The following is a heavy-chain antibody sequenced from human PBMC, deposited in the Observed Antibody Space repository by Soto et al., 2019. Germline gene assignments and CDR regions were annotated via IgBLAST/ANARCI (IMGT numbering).Heavy chain of an antibody. CDR2: INPNSGGT. CDR3: ARGGDVNYYHGMDV. Sequence: VASVKVSCKASGYTFTGYYMHWVRQAPGQGLERMGWINPNSGGTNYAQNVQGRVTMTTDTSMRTAYMDLRSLRSDVTVVYFCARGGDVNYYHGMDVWGQGTTVTVSS. V-gene: IGHV1-2*02. J-gene: IGHJ6*02. D-gene: IGHD5-12*01. CDR1: GYTFTGYY.